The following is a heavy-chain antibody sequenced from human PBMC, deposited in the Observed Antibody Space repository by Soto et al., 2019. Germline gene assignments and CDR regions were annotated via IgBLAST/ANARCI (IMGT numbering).Heavy chain of an antibody. D-gene: IGHD2-2*01. CDR3: ARYRCSSTSCYFSPYYYYGMDV. J-gene: IGHJ6*02. CDR2: INPNSGGT. CDR1: GYTFTGYY. V-gene: IGHV1-2*02. Sequence: ASVKVSCKASGYTFTGYYMHCVRQAPGQGLEWMGWINPNSGGTNYAQKFQGRVTMTRDTSISTAYMELSRLRSDDTAVYYCARYRCSSTSCYFSPYYYYGMDVWGQGTTVTVSS.